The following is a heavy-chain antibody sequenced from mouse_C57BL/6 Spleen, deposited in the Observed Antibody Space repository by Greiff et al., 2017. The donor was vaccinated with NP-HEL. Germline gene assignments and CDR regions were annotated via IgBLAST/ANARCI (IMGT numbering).Heavy chain of an antibody. J-gene: IGHJ4*01. CDR3: TTMCGSYAMDY. CDR1: GFNITDDY. CDR2: IDPENGDT. V-gene: IGHV14-4*01. Sequence: EVQRVGSGAELVRPGASVKLSCTASGFNITDDYMHWVKQRPEQGLEWIGWIDPENGDTEYASKFQGKATITADTSSNTAYLQLSSLTSEDTAVYYCTTMCGSYAMDYWGQGTSVTVSS.